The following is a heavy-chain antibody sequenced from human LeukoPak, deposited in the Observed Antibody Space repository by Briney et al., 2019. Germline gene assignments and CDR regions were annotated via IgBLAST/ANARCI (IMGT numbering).Heavy chain of an antibody. CDR2: IGDDGRDQ. Sequence: TGGSLRLSCAASGFTFSGHAMHWVRQTPGVGLEWLAIIGDDGRDQHYTDSVKGRFTISRDNSKNTLFLQLNSLTPEDTALYLCARDLMWGFDYWGQGTLVTVSS. D-gene: IGHD7-27*01. J-gene: IGHJ4*02. V-gene: IGHV3-30*02. CDR3: ARDLMWGFDY. CDR1: GFTFSGHA.